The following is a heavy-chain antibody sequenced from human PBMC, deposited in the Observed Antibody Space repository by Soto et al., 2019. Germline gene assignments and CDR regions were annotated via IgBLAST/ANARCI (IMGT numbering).Heavy chain of an antibody. J-gene: IGHJ3*02. V-gene: IGHV4-59*01. D-gene: IGHD1-26*01. CDR1: GGSISNYY. CDR2: IYYSGST. Sequence: PSETLSLTCTVSGGSISNYYWSWIRQPPGKGLEWIGYIYYSGSTNYNPSLKSRVTISVDTSKNQFSLELRSVTAADTGVYYCARVGTYKWSSGSVFAFDIWGQGTMVTVSS. CDR3: ARVGTYKWSSGSVFAFDI.